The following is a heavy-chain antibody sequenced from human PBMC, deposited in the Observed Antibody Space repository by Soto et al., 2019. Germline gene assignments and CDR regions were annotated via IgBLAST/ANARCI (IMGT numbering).Heavy chain of an antibody. Sequence: EVQLVESGGGLVKPGRSLRLSCATSGFIFRDYVMSWFRQAPGKGLEWVGFIRSEEYGGTAEFAASVKDRFTISRDDSESVAYLQMNSLKAEDTAIYYCAKDGLPGSKSGKYDAVGWFDPWGQGTQVTVSS. J-gene: IGHJ5*02. D-gene: IGHD3-3*01. CDR1: GFIFRDYV. CDR2: IRSEEYGGTA. V-gene: IGHV3-49*05. CDR3: AKDGLPGSKSGKYDAVGWFDP.